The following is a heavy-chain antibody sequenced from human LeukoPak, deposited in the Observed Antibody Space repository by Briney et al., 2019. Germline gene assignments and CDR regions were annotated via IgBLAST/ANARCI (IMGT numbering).Heavy chain of an antibody. CDR1: GXSISSGTYY. J-gene: IGHJ4*02. Sequence: SETLSLTCTVSGXSISSGTYYWGWIRQPPGKGLEWIGSIHYSGSTYYNTSLKSRVTISVDTSKNQFTLMLKSVTAADTAVYFCARGPVVHYVGGGYYYFDYWGQGTLVTVSS. V-gene: IGHV4-39*06. D-gene: IGHD3-22*01. CDR2: IHYSGST. CDR3: ARGPVVHYVGGGYYYFDY.